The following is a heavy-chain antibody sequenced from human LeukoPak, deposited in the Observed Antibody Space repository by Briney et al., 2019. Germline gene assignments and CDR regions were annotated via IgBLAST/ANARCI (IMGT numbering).Heavy chain of an antibody. CDR1: GYTFTGYY. V-gene: IGHV1-2*02. D-gene: IGHD3-22*01. J-gene: IGHJ4*02. Sequence: ASVKVSCKASGYTFTGYYMHLVRQAPGQGLEWMGWINPNSGGTNYAQKFQGRVTMTRDTSISTAYMELSRLRSDDTAVYYCARDVRGSGYSDMVYWGQGALVTVSS. CDR3: ARDVRGSGYSDMVY. CDR2: INPNSGGT.